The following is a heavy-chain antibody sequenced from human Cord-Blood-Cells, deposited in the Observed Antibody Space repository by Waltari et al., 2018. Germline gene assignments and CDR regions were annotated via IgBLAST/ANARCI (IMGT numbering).Heavy chain of an antibody. CDR2: IIPIFGTA. V-gene: IGHV1-69*01. D-gene: IGHD3-10*01. J-gene: IGHJ6*02. Sequence: QVQLVQSGAEVKKPGSSVKVSCKASGCTFSSYAISWVRQAPGQGLEWMGGIIPIFGTANYAQKFQGRVTITADESTSTAYMELSSLRSEDTAVYYCARGWRITMVRGVYYYGMDVWGQGTTVTVSS. CDR3: ARGWRITMVRGVYYYGMDV. CDR1: GCTFSSYA.